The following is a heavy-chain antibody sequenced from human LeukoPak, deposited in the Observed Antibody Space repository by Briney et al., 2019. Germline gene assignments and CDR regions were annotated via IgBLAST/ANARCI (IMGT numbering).Heavy chain of an antibody. CDR1: GGTFSSYA. CDR2: IIPIFGTA. D-gene: IGHD4-17*01. V-gene: IGHV1-69*13. Sequence: ASVKVSCKASGGTFSSYAISWVRQAPGQGLEWMGGIIPIFGTANYAQKFQGRVTITADESTSTAYMELSSLRSEDTAVYYCARDLSPHPEAGDYAATFTGWFDPWGQGTLVTVSS. CDR3: ARDLSPHPEAGDYAATFTGWFDP. J-gene: IGHJ5*02.